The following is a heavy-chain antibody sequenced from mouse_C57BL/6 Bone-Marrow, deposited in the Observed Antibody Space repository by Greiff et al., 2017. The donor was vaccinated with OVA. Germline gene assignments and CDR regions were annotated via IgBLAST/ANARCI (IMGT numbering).Heavy chain of an antibody. V-gene: IGHV3-6*01. J-gene: IGHJ4*01. CDR1: GYSITSGYY. CDR2: ISYDGSN. Sequence: VQLKESGPGLVKPSQSLSLTCSVTGYSITSGYYWNWIRQFPGNKLEWMGYISYDGSNNYNPSLKNRISITRDTSKNQFFLKLNSVTTEDTATYYCAREDRYYAMDYWGQGTSVTVSS. CDR3: AREDRYYAMDY.